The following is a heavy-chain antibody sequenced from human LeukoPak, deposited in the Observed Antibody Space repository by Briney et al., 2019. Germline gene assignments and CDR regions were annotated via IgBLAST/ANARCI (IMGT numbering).Heavy chain of an antibody. CDR3: VRGGSVYDSSGYLIDD. V-gene: IGHV4-59*01. Sequence: PSETLSLTCTVSGGSISGYYWNWIRQPPGKGLEWIGYIYHTGSTKYNPALKSRVTISVDTSKNQFSLRLNSVTAADTAVYFCVRGGSVYDSSGYLIDDWGQGTLVTVSS. CDR2: IYHTGST. CDR1: GGSISGYY. D-gene: IGHD3-22*01. J-gene: IGHJ4*02.